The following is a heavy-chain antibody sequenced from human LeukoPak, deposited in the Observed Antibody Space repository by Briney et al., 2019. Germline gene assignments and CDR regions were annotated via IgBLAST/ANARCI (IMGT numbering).Heavy chain of an antibody. CDR1: GFTFSGYG. CDR2: IWYDGSNK. CDR3: ARDRTGTVYHFDY. Sequence: GGSLRLSCTASGFTFSGYGMHWVRQAPGMGLEWVAVIWYDGSNKYYAESVKGRFTISRDNSKNTLYLQMNSLRAEDTAVYYCARDRTGTVYHFDYWGQGTLVTVSS. D-gene: IGHD1-7*01. V-gene: IGHV3-33*08. J-gene: IGHJ4*02.